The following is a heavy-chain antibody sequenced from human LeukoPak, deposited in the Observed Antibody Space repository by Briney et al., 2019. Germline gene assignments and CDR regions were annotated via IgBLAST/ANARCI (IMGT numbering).Heavy chain of an antibody. J-gene: IGHJ4*02. CDR2: ISSSGSTI. D-gene: IGHD5-24*01. V-gene: IGHV3-11*01. CDR1: GFTFSDYY. Sequence: PGGSLRLSCAASGFTFSDYYMSWIRQAPGKGLEWVSYISSSGSTIYYADSVKGRFTISRDNAKNSLYLQMNSLRAEDTAVYYCARARPAGYIPLGYFDYWGQGTLVTVSS. CDR3: ARARPAGYIPLGYFDY.